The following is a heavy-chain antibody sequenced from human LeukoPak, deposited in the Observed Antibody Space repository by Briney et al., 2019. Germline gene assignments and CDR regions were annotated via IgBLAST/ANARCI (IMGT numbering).Heavy chain of an antibody. D-gene: IGHD3-3*01. J-gene: IGHJ4*02. CDR1: GYTFTSYG. CDR2: ISAYNGNT. CDR3: ARDHDFWREYYFDY. Sequence: ASVKLSCKASGYTFTSYGISCVRHAPGQGLEWMGWISAYNGNTNYAQKLQGRVTMTTDTSTSTAYMELRSLRSDDTAVYYCARDHDFWREYYFDYWGQGTLVTVSS. V-gene: IGHV1-18*01.